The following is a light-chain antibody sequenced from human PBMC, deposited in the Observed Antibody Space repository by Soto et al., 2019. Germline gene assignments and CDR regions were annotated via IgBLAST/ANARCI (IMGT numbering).Light chain of an antibody. J-gene: IGKJ4*01. CDR3: QQYNRWPLT. CDR1: QSVSSN. Sequence: IVMTQSPATLSVSPGERATVSCRASQSVSSNLAWYQQKPGQAPRLLIYDASTRATGIPARFSGSGSGTEFTLTISSLQSEDFAVYYCQQYNRWPLTFGGGTKVDIK. V-gene: IGKV3-15*01. CDR2: DAS.